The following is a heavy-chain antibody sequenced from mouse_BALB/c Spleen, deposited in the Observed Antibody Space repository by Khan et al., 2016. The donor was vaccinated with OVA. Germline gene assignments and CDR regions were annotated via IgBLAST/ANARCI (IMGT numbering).Heavy chain of an antibody. CDR3: ARDSNFDY. V-gene: IGHV5-17*02. Sequence: VQLKESGGGLVQPGGSRKLSCAASGFTFSRFGMHWVRQAPEKGLEWVAYISSGSSTIYYADTVKGRFTISRDNPKNTLFLQMTSLRSEDTAMYYCARDSNFDYWGQGTTRTVSS. CDR1: GFTFSRFG. J-gene: IGHJ2*01. CDR2: ISSGSSTI.